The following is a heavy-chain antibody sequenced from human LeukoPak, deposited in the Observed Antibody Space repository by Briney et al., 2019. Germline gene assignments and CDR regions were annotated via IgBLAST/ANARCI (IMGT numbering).Heavy chain of an antibody. CDR2: INPNSGGT. V-gene: IGHV1-2*02. CDR3: ARERGSAYDAFDI. J-gene: IGHJ3*02. Sequence: GASVKVSCKTSGYTFTGYYMHWVRQAPGQGLEWMGWINPNSGGTNYAQKFQGRVTMTRDTSISTAYMELSRLRSDDTAVYYCARERGSAYDAFDIWGQGTMVTVSS. CDR1: GYTFTGYY.